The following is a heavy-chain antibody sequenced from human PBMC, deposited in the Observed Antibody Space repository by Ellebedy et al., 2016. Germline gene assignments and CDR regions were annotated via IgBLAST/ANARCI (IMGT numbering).Heavy chain of an antibody. CDR1: GFIFSGYR. V-gene: IGHV3-21*01. D-gene: IGHD2-8*02. CDR3: ARDRSLSEVLGDKYFDY. J-gene: IGHJ4*02. CDR2: ISDNSHYL. Sequence: GESLKISXAASGFIFSGYRMNWVFQAPGKGLERVAYISDNSHYLFYINSVRGRLTISRDNAKNSLYLQMNSLKAEDTAMYYCARDRSLSEVLGDKYFDYWGQGTLVTVSS.